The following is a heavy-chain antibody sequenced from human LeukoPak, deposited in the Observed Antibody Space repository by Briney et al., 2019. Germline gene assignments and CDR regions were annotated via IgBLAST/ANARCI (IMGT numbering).Heavy chain of an antibody. V-gene: IGHV4-28*01. Sequence: SDTLSLTCAVSGYSISSSNWWGWIRQPPGKGLEWIGYIYYSGSTYYNPSLKSRVTMSVDTSKNQFSLKLSSVTAVDTAVYYCARTGPSPYGSGSYYFDYWGQGTLVTVSS. CDR2: IYYSGST. D-gene: IGHD3-10*01. CDR3: ARTGPSPYGSGSYYFDY. CDR1: GYSISSSNW. J-gene: IGHJ4*02.